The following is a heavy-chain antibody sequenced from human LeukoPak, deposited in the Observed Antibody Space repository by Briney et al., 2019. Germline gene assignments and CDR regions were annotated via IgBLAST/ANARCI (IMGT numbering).Heavy chain of an antibody. CDR2: IKQDGSEK. Sequence: PGGSLRLSCAASGFTFSSYAMHWVRQAPGKGLEWVANIKQDGSEKYYVDSMKGRFTISRDNAKNSLYLQMNSLRAEDTALYHCARGGPFCSSTSCSIIYMDVWGKGTTVTISS. D-gene: IGHD2-2*01. CDR3: ARGGPFCSSTSCSIIYMDV. CDR1: GFTFSSYA. J-gene: IGHJ6*03. V-gene: IGHV3-7*03.